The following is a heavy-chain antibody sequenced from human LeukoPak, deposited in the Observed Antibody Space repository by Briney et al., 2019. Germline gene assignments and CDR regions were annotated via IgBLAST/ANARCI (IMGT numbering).Heavy chain of an antibody. CDR3: AKGVSAVDYDLDY. CDR2: VSGSGGTT. CDR1: GFTFSSYA. J-gene: IGHJ4*02. V-gene: IGHV3-23*01. D-gene: IGHD3-22*01. Sequence: GGSLRLSCEASGFTFSSYAMNWVRQAPGKGLEWVSSVSGSGGTTDYADSVEGRVTISGDDSKNTLYLQMHYLRAEDTAVYYCAKGVSAVDYDLDYWGQGTLVTVSS.